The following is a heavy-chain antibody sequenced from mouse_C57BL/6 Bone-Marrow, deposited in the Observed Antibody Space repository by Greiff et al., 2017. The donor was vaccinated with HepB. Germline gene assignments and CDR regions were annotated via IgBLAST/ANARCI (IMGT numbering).Heavy chain of an antibody. Sequence: EVQVVESGGGLVKPGGSLKLSCAASGFTFSSYTMSWVRQTPEKRLEWVATISGGGGNTYYPDSVKGRFTISRDNAKNTLYLQMSSLRSEDTALYYCARRSMITTGFAYWGQGTLVTVSA. J-gene: IGHJ3*01. D-gene: IGHD2-4*01. CDR2: ISGGGGNT. CDR1: GFTFSSYT. CDR3: ARRSMITTGFAY. V-gene: IGHV5-9*01.